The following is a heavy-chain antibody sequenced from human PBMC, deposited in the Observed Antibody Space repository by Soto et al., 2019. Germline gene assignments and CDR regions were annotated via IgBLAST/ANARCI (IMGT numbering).Heavy chain of an antibody. D-gene: IGHD2-8*02. CDR1: GFTFSSYA. V-gene: IGHV3-30-3*01. CDR3: ARALKGWCLWVVYCPPPNV. Sequence: QVQLVESGGGVVQPGRSLRLSCAASGFTFSSYAMHWVRQAPGKGLEWVAVISYDGSNKYYADSVKGRFTISRDNSKNTLYLQMNSLRAEDTAVYYCARALKGWCLWVVYCPPPNVWGQGTLVTVSS. J-gene: IGHJ4*02. CDR2: ISYDGSNK.